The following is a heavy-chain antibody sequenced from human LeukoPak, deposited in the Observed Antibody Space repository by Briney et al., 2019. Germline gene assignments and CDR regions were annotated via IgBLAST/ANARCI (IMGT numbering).Heavy chain of an antibody. CDR1: GGSINSGSYS. V-gene: IGHV4-30-2*01. CDR2: IFHTGST. D-gene: IGHD3-3*01. J-gene: IGHJ4*02. Sequence: SGTLSLTCAVSGGSINSGSYSWSWIRQPPGKGLEWIGYIFHTGSTYYNPSLKSRVTISVDRSKNQFSLKLSSVTAADTAVYFCARAVSGNQFDHWGQGALVAVSS. CDR3: ARAVSGNQFDH.